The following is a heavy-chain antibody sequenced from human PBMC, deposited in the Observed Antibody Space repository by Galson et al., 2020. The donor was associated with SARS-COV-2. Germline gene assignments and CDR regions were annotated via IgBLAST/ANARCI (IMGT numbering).Heavy chain of an antibody. J-gene: IGHJ6*03. V-gene: IGHV4-34*01. Sequence: SETLSISWAAYGGTISTYSWSWVRQPPGKGLEWIGEINHSGSTNYNPSLKSRVFISVDTSKNQFSLKLSSVTAADTAVYYCARGGSRPIMVFDYYYFYMDVWGKGTTVTVSS. CDR1: GGTISTYS. CDR3: ARGGSRPIMVFDYYYFYMDV. CDR2: INHSGST. D-gene: IGHD2-8*01.